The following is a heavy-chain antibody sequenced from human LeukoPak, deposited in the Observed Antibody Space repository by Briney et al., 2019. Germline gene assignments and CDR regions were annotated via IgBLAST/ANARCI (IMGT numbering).Heavy chain of an antibody. V-gene: IGHV3-23*01. D-gene: IGHD2-15*01. Sequence: GGSLRLSCAASGFTFSSYAMSWVRQAPGKGLEWVSAISGSGGSTYYADSVKGRLTISRDNSKNTLYLQMNSLRAEDTAVYYCAKRSGYCSGGSCYYFDYWGQGTLVTVSS. CDR1: GFTFSSYA. CDR3: AKRSGYCSGGSCYYFDY. CDR2: ISGSGGST. J-gene: IGHJ4*02.